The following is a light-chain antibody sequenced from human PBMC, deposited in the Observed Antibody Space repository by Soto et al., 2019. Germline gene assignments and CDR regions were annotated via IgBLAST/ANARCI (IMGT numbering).Light chain of an antibody. V-gene: IGKV3-11*01. Sequence: EVVLTQSPATLSLSPGERVTLSCRASQSVNNYLAWYQQKPGQAPRLLIYDASNRATDIPARLSGSGSRTDFTLNISTLEPEDFAVYYCQQRSTWPGTFGQGTKLEIK. CDR3: QQRSTWPGT. CDR2: DAS. J-gene: IGKJ2*01. CDR1: QSVNNY.